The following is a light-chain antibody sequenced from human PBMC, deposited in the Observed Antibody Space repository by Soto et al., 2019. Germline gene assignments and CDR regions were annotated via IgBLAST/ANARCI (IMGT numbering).Light chain of an antibody. CDR1: QSVSNTY. V-gene: IGKV3-20*01. Sequence: EIVCAQSPGPLSLSPGERATLSCMGRQSVSNTYLAWYQQNTGQAPRLLIYSVSSRATGIPDRFSGSGSGTDLNLTISRLEPEDFAVYDCQQYSSSPVTFRGGTKVDIK. J-gene: IGKJ4*01. CDR3: QQYSSSPVT. CDR2: SVS.